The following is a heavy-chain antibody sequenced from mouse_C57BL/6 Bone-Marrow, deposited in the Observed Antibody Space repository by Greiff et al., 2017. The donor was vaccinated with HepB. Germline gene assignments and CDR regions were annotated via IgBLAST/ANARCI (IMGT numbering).Heavy chain of an antibody. V-gene: IGHV1-26*01. CDR1: GYTFTDYY. D-gene: IGHD1-1*01. J-gene: IGHJ1*03. CDR2: INPNNGGT. Sequence: EVQLQQSGPELVKPGASVKISCKASGYTFTDYYMNWVKQSHGKSLEWIGDINPNNGGTSYNQKFKGKATLTVDKSSSTAYMELRSLTSEDSAVYYCAEGGLREGYFDVWGTGTTVTVSS. CDR3: AEGGLREGYFDV.